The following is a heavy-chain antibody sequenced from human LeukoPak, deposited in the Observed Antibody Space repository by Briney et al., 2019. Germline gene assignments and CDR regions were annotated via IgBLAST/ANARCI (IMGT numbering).Heavy chain of an antibody. CDR3: AAMTSVTTGDY. J-gene: IGHJ4*02. Sequence: GGSLRLSCAASGFTFSSYAMHWVRQAPGKGLEWVAVISYDGSNKYYADSVKGRFTISRDNSKNTLYLQMNSLRAEDTAVYYCAAMTSVTTGDYWGQGTLVTVSS. V-gene: IGHV3-30*04. CDR2: ISYDGSNK. D-gene: IGHD4-11*01. CDR1: GFTFSSYA.